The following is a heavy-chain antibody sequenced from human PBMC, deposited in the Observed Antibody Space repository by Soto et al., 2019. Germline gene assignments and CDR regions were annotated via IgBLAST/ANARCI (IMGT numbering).Heavy chain of an antibody. J-gene: IGHJ4*02. CDR3: ARVRIGESYFDY. V-gene: IGHV4-30-2*01. CDR2: IYHSGST. Sequence: SETLSLTCAVSGGSISSGGYSWSWIRQPPGKGLEWIGYIYHSGSTYYNPSLKSRVTISVDRSKSQFSLKLSSVTAADTAVYYCARVRIGESYFDYWGQGTLVTVSS. D-gene: IGHD3-10*01. CDR1: GGSISSGGYS.